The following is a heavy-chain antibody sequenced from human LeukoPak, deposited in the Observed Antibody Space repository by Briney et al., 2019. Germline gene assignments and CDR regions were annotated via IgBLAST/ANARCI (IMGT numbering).Heavy chain of an antibody. CDR1: GFTFSSYG. CDR2: IRYDGSNK. Sequence: GGSLRLSCAASGFTFSSYGMHWVRQAPGKGLEWAAFIRYDGSNKYYADSVKGRFTISRDNSKNTLYLQINSLRAEDTAVYYCAKDHLPGIVVADRDYWGQGTLVTVSS. V-gene: IGHV3-30*02. CDR3: AKDHLPGIVVADRDY. D-gene: IGHD6-19*01. J-gene: IGHJ4*02.